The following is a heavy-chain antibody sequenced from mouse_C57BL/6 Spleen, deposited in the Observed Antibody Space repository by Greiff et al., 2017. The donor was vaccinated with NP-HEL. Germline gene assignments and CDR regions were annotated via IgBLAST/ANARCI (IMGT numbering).Heavy chain of an antibody. CDR3: AREVDGKDYAMDY. V-gene: IGHV5-16*01. D-gene: IGHD2-1*01. J-gene: IGHJ4*01. CDR1: GFTFSDYY. Sequence: EVKLVESEGGLVQPGSSMKLSCTASGFTFSDYYMAWVRQVPEKGLEWVANINYDGSSTYYLDSLKSRFIISRDNAKNILYLQMSSLKSEDTATYYCAREVDGKDYAMDYWGQGTSVTVSS. CDR2: INYDGSST.